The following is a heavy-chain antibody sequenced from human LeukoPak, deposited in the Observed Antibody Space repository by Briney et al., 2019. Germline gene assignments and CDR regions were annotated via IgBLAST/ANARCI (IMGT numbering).Heavy chain of an antibody. CDR1: GFTFSSYE. D-gene: IGHD1-7*01. CDR2: ISSGSSSI. CDR3: ASTWLGGTTNAFDI. Sequence: PGGSLRLSCAASGFTFSSYEMNWVRQAPGKGLEWVSYISSGSSSIFYADSVKGRFTVSRDNAKKSLYLQMNSLRAEDTTTYYSASTWLGGTTNAFDIWGQGTMVTVSS. V-gene: IGHV3-48*03. J-gene: IGHJ3*02.